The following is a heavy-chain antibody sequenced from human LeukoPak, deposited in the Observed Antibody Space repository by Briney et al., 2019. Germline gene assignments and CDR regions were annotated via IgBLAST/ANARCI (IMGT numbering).Heavy chain of an antibody. V-gene: IGHV5-51*01. CDR1: GYKLTNNW. CDR2: IFPGDSDT. J-gene: IGHJ4*02. D-gene: IGHD1-26*01. CDR3: ARHSGSYVGEDY. Sequence: GESLKISCKISGYKLTNNWIGWVRQVPGKGLEWMGIIFPGDSDTRYSPSFQGQVTISADKSISTAYLQWSSLKASDTAMYYCARHSGSYVGEDYWGQGTLVTVSS.